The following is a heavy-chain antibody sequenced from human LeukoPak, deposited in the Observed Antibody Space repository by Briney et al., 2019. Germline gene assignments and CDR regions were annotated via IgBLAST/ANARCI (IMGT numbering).Heavy chain of an antibody. V-gene: IGHV5-10-1*04. CDR1: GYSFTTYW. CDR2: IDPSDSYT. J-gene: IGHJ3*02. CDR3: ARPANRGDAFDI. D-gene: IGHD2/OR15-2a*01. Sequence: GGSLKISCKVSGYSFTTYWISWVRQMPGKGLEWMGRIDPSDSYTNYSPSFQGQVTISADKSITTAYLQWSSLRASDTAMYYCARPANRGDAFDIWGQGTMVTVSS.